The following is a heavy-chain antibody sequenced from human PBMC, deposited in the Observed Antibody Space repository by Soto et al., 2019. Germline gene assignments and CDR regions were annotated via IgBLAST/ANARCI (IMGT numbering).Heavy chain of an antibody. J-gene: IGHJ6*02. D-gene: IGHD2-15*01. CDR1: EFIFRKYG. CDR2: KTYEGKTK. CDR3: ANGGEGGTEDSYYYGLDV. V-gene: IGHV3-30*18. Sequence: GGSLRLSCAASEFIFRKYGVDWGRRDPGKGVEWVSFKTYEGKTKYYGVSAKGRFTISRDNSKTKLYLQMNRLRGEDTAVFYCANGGEGGTEDSYYYGLDVWGPGTTVTVSS.